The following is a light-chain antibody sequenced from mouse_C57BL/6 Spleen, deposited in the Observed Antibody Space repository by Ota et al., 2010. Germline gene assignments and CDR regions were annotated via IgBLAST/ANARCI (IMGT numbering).Light chain of an antibody. J-gene: IGKJ4*01. CDR1: SSVSH. CDR2: STS. Sequence: TYSLAIMSASPGEKVTITCSASSSVSHMHWFQQKPGTSPKLWIYSTSNLASGVPARFSGSVSGTSYSLTISRMEAEDAATYYCQQRSSYPFTFGSGTKLEIK. V-gene: IGKV4-57*01. CDR3: QQRSSYPFT.